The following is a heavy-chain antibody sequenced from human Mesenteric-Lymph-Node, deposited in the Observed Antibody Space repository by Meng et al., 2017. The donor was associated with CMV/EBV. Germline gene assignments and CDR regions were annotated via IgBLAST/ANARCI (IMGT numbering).Heavy chain of an antibody. D-gene: IGHD3-3*01. CDR1: GSTFSNAW. Sequence: GESLKISCTASGSTFSNAWMSWVRQAPGKGLEWVGRIKSKTDGGTTDYAAPVKGRFTISRDDSKATLYLQMNTPKVEDTAVYYCTTYYTLGGQGTLVTVSS. V-gene: IGHV3-15*01. CDR2: IKSKTDGGTT. J-gene: IGHJ4*02. CDR3: TTYYTL.